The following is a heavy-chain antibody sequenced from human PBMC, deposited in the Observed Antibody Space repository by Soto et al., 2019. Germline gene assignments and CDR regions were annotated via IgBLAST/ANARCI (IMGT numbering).Heavy chain of an antibody. CDR1: GFTFSIYA. CDR3: AKQPNHFYYYGMDV. CDR2: ISGSGVNT. J-gene: IGHJ6*02. Sequence: PGGSLRLSCAGSGFTFSIYAMTWVRQAPGKGLEWVSTISGSGVNTYYADSVKGRFTVSRDNSKNMLYLQMNSLRADDTALYHCAKQPNHFYYYGMDVRGQGTTVTVSS. V-gene: IGHV3-23*01.